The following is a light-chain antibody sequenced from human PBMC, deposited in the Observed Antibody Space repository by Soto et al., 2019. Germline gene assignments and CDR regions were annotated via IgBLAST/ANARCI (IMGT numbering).Light chain of an antibody. CDR2: TSN. J-gene: IGLJ2*01. CDR1: RSNVGTYP. V-gene: IGLV1-44*01. Sequence: QSALTQPPSASGTPGQRVTISCSGGRSNVGTYPVNWYQQQLPGTAPKLLINTSNQRPSGVPDRFSASKSGTSASLAISGLQSEDEATYYCSAWDATLYGPVFGGGTKLTVL. CDR3: SAWDATLYGPV.